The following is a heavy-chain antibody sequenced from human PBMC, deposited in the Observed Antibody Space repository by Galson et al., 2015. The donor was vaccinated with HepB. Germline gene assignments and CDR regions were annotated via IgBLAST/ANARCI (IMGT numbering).Heavy chain of an antibody. J-gene: IGHJ6*03. Sequence: SLRLSCAASGFTFSSYAMSWVRQAPGKGLEWVSAISGSGGSTYYAASVKGRFTISRDNSKNTLYLQMNSLRAEDTAVYYCAKALRYYYYYYMDVWGKGTTVTVSS. CDR1: GFTFSSYA. CDR2: ISGSGGST. CDR3: AKALRYYYYYYMDV. V-gene: IGHV3-23*01.